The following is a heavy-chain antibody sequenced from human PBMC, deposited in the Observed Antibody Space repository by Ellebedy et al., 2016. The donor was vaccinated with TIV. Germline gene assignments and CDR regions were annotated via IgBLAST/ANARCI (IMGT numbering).Heavy chain of an antibody. V-gene: IGHV4-59*08. CDR2: IYYSGST. CDR1: GGSISSYY. Sequence: SETLSLTCNVSGGSISSYYWSWIRQPPGKGLEWIGYIYYSGSTNYNPSLKSRLTISVDTSENQFSLKLTSVTAADTAVYYCARFVSYFENTDQIDYYFDHWGQGTPVAVSS. J-gene: IGHJ4*02. CDR3: ARFVSYFENTDQIDYYFDH. D-gene: IGHD3-22*01.